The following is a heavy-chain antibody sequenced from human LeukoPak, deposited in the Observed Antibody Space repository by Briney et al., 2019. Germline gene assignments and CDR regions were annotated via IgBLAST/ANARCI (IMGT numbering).Heavy chain of an antibody. Sequence: PPETLCLTCTVSGGSISSYYWSWIRQPPGKGLEWIGYIYYSGSTNYNPSLTSRVTISVDTSKNQFSLKLSSVTAADTAVYYCARHFRKWILDYWGQGTLVTVSS. CDR3: ARHFRKWILDY. J-gene: IGHJ4*02. D-gene: IGHD5-18*01. CDR1: GGSISSYY. V-gene: IGHV4-59*08. CDR2: IYYSGST.